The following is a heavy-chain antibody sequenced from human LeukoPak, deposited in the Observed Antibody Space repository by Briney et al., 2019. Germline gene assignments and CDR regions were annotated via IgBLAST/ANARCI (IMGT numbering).Heavy chain of an antibody. Sequence: PGGSLRLSCAASGFTFSTYSMNWVRQAPGKGLEWVSSISSSSSYIYYADSLKGRLTISRDNAKNSLYLQMNSLRAEDTAVYYCASGVVPAAPTNYWGQGTLVTVSS. CDR3: ASGVVPAAPTNY. D-gene: IGHD2-2*01. V-gene: IGHV3-21*01. J-gene: IGHJ4*02. CDR2: ISSSSSYI. CDR1: GFTFSTYS.